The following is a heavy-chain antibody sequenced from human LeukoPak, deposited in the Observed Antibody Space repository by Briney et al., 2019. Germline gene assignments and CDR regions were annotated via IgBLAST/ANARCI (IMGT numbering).Heavy chain of an antibody. CDR1: GFTFSSYA. CDR2: ISYDGSNK. Sequence: GGSLRLSCAASGFTFSSYAMHWVRQAPGKGLEWVAVISYDGSNKYYADSVKGRFTTSRDNSKNTLYLQMNSLRAEDTAVYYCARGPYYYDSSGYYHGDYWGQGTLVTVSS. V-gene: IGHV3-30-3*01. D-gene: IGHD3-22*01. J-gene: IGHJ4*02. CDR3: ARGPYYYDSSGYYHGDY.